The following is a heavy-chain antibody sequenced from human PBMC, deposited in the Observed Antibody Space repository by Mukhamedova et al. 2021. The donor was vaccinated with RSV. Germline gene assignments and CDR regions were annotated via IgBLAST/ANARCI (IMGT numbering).Heavy chain of an antibody. D-gene: IGHD1-26*01. J-gene: IGHJ4*02. CDR3: ARDLWGVGNKFGY. Sequence: ISRDNAKNSLYLQMNSLRAEDTAVYYCARDLWGVGNKFGYWGQGTLVTVSS. V-gene: IGHV3-11*06.